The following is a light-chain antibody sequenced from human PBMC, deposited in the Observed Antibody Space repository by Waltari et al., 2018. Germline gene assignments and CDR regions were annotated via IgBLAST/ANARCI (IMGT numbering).Light chain of an antibody. CDR2: DVT. Sequence: QPALTQPRSVSGSPGQSVTISCTGLSSDVGYYKYVSWYHQRPGKAPKLLIYDVTKRPSGVPDRFSGSRSGNTASLTISGLQADDEADYYCCSYAGSHTYVFARGTTVTVL. CDR3: CSYAGSHTYV. CDR1: SSDVGYYKY. J-gene: IGLJ1*01. V-gene: IGLV2-11*01.